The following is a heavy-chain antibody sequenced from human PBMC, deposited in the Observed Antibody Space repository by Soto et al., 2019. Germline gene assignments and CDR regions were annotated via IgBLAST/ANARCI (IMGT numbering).Heavy chain of an antibody. V-gene: IGHV4-39*07. Sequence: SETLSLTCTVSGGSISSSSYYWGWLRQPPGKGLEWIGSIYYSGSTNYNPSLKSRVTISVDTSKNQFSLKLSSVTAADTAVYYCARGDDYGDFFDYWGQGTLVTVSS. CDR2: IYYSGST. CDR1: GGSISSSSYY. D-gene: IGHD4-17*01. CDR3: ARGDDYGDFFDY. J-gene: IGHJ4*02.